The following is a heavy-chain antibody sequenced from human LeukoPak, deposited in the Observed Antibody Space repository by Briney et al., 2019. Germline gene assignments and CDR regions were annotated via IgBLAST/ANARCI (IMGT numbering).Heavy chain of an antibody. Sequence: GGSLRLSCAASGFTFSSYGMSWVRQAPGKGLEWVSAISGSGGNTYYADFVKGRFTISRDNSNNTLYLQMNSLRAEDTAVYYCARDQVLHYSSGWYRVRYFDYWGQGTLVTVSS. CDR1: GFTFSSYG. V-gene: IGHV3-23*01. CDR3: ARDQVLHYSSGWYRVRYFDY. CDR2: ISGSGGNT. J-gene: IGHJ4*02. D-gene: IGHD6-19*01.